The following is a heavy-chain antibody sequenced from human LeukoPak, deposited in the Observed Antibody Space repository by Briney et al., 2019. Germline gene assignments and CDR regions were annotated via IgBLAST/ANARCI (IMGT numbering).Heavy chain of an antibody. D-gene: IGHD4-17*01. CDR2: INHSGST. V-gene: IGHV4-34*01. Sequence: PSETLSLTCAVYGGSFSGYYWSWIRQPPGKGLEWIGEINHSGSTNYNPSFKSRVTISVDTSKNQFSLKLSSVTAADTAVYYCARGPYGGKEHYWGQGTLVTVSS. CDR3: ARGPYGGKEHY. CDR1: GGSFSGYY. J-gene: IGHJ4*02.